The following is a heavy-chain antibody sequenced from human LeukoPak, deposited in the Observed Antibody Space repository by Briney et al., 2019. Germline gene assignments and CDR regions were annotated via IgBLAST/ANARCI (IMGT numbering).Heavy chain of an antibody. CDR1: GGSISSGGYS. Sequence: SETLSLTCAVSGGSISSGGYSWSWIRQPPGKGLEWIGYIYHSGSTYYNPSLKSRVTISVDRSKSQFSLKLSSVTAADTAVYYCARGAPVVVVAAIPRWFDPWGQGTLVTVSS. J-gene: IGHJ5*02. CDR3: ARGAPVVVVAAIPRWFDP. D-gene: IGHD2-15*01. CDR2: IYHSGST. V-gene: IGHV4-30-2*01.